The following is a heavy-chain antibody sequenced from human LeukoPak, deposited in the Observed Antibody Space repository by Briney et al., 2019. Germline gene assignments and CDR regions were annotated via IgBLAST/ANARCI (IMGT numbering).Heavy chain of an antibody. CDR2: IYFSETT. CDR1: GAPLRSHY. J-gene: IGHJ4*02. V-gene: IGHV4-59*11. D-gene: IGHD4-17*01. CDR3: VSVYECGDHFT. Sequence: PSETLSLTCSVSGAPLRSHYWTWIRQSPGKGLEWIGHIYFSETTKYNPSLKSRASISADISKNQFYLNLRSVTAEDTAVYYCVSVYECGDHFTWGQGTQVMVSS.